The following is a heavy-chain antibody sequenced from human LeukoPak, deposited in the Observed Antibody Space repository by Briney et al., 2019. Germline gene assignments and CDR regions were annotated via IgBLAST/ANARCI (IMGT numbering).Heavy chain of an antibody. D-gene: IGHD3-10*01. J-gene: IGHJ2*01. V-gene: IGHV3-23*01. CDR3: ARKITMVRGPLIKGYFDL. Sequence: GGSLRLSCSGSGFTFMNYVMAWVRQAPGKGLEWVSSIRLGGGLTHSADPVKGRFIISRDMNTLFLQMNNLRPEDRAMYYCARKITMVRGPLIKGYFDLWGRGTLVSVSS. CDR1: GFTFMNYV. CDR2: IRLGGGLT.